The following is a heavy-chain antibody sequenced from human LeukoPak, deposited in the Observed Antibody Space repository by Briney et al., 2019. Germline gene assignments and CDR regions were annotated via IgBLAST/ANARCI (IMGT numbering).Heavy chain of an antibody. CDR1: GGSISSSSYY. D-gene: IGHD2-2*02. J-gene: IGHJ6*03. V-gene: IGHV4-39*07. Sequence: SETLSLTCTVSGGSISSSSYYWGWIRQPPGKGLEWIGSIYYSGSTYYNPSLKSRVTISVDTSKNQFSLKLSSVTAADTAVYYCARVIVVVPAAILGRDYYYYYMDVWGKGTTVTVSS. CDR2: IYYSGST. CDR3: ARVIVVVPAAILGRDYYYYYMDV.